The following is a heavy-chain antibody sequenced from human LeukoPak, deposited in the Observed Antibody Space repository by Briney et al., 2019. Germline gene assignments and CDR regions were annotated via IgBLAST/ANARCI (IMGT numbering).Heavy chain of an antibody. V-gene: IGHV3-33*06. CDR1: GFTFSSYS. CDR2: IWYDGSNK. CDR3: AKDSSSWYVGYFDY. Sequence: TGGSLRLSCAASGFTFSSYSMHWVRQAPGKGLEWVAVIWYDGSNKYYADSVKGRFTISRDNSKNTLYLQMNSLRAEDTAVYYCAKDSSSWYVGYFDYWGQGTLVTVSS. D-gene: IGHD6-13*01. J-gene: IGHJ4*02.